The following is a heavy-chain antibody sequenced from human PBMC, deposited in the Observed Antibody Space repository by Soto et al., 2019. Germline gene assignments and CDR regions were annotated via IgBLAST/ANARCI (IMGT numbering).Heavy chain of an antibody. CDR2: VSSTSRYI. CDR1: GFTFSNYK. CDR3: ARANVDTSVVNEYYFDY. D-gene: IGHD5-18*01. V-gene: IGHV3-21*01. J-gene: IGHJ4*02. Sequence: PGGSLRLSCAVFGFTFSNYKMSWVRQAPGKGLEWVSSVSSTSRYIYYGDSVKGRFTISRDNAKNSLYLQMNSLRAEDTAVYYCARANVDTSVVNEYYFDYWGQGTLVTVSS.